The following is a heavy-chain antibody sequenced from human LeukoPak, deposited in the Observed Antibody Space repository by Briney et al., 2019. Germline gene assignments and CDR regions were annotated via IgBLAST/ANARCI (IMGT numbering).Heavy chain of an antibody. CDR3: ARESETSGWYDY. CDR2: ISGDGGST. J-gene: IGHJ4*02. V-gene: IGHV3-43*02. Sequence: GGSLRLSCAAPGFIFDNYAIHWVRQAPGKGLEWVSLISGDGGSTFYADSVRGRFTISRDNTRKSLSLQMSSLRSEDTALYYCARESETSGWYDYWGKGTLVTVCS. D-gene: IGHD6-19*01. CDR1: GFIFDNYA.